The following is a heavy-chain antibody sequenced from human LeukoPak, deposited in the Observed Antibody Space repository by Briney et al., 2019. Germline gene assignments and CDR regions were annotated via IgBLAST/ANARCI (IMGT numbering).Heavy chain of an antibody. V-gene: IGHV1-69*01. CDR1: GGTFSSYA. J-gene: IGHJ6*02. D-gene: IGHD5-18*01. CDR2: IIPIFGTA. CDR3: ARGKLWSAPHYYYYYYGMDV. Sequence: SVKVSCKASGGTFSSYAISWVRQAPGQGLEWMGGIIPIFGTANYAQKFQGRVTITADESTSAAYMELSSLRSEDTAVYYCARGKLWSAPHYYYYYYGMDVWGQGTTVTVSS.